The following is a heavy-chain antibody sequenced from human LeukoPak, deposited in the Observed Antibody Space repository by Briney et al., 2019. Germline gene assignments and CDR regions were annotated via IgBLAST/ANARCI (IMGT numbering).Heavy chain of an antibody. D-gene: IGHD6-19*01. CDR2: IRYDGSNK. J-gene: IGHJ6*03. Sequence: GGSLRLSCAASGFTFSSYGMHWVRQAPGKGLEWVAFIRYDGSNKYYADSVKGRFTISRDNSKSTLYLQMNSLRAEDTAVYYCAEVIAVAEYYYYYMDVWGKGTTVTVSS. CDR3: AEVIAVAEYYYYYMDV. CDR1: GFTFSSYG. V-gene: IGHV3-30*02.